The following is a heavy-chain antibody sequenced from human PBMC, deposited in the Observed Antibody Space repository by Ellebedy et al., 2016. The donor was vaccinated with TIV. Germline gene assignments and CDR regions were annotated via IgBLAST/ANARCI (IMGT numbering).Heavy chain of an antibody. CDR3: ARAWGFKLNYFYYGMDV. V-gene: IGHV4-4*02. CDR2: IYHSGST. CDR1: GGSISSSNW. J-gene: IGHJ6*02. D-gene: IGHD1-7*01. Sequence: SETLSLXXAVSGGSISSSNWWSWVRQPPGKGLEWIGEIYHSGSTHYNPSPKSRVTISVDKSKNQFSLKLSSVTAADTAVYYCARAWGFKLNYFYYGMDVWGQGTTVTVSS.